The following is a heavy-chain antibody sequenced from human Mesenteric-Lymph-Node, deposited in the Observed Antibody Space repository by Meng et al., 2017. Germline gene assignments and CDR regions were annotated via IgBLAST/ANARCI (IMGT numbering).Heavy chain of an antibody. CDR1: GYTFISHY. CDR2: INPIGGTS. D-gene: IGHD4-17*01. CDR3: ARDVSLTRSVEVTTVTTVDAFDI. J-gene: IGHJ3*02. V-gene: IGHV1-46*01. Sequence: ASVKVSCKASGYTFISHYIHWVRQAPGQGLEWMGVINPIGGTSNYAQKFQGRVTMTRDTSTSTAYMELSSLRSEDTAVYYCARDVSLTRSVEVTTVTTVDAFDIWGQGTMVTVSS.